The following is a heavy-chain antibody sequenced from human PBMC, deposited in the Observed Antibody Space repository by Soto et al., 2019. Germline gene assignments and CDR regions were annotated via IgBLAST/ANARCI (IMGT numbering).Heavy chain of an antibody. CDR2: INAGNGNT. D-gene: IGHD2-8*01. J-gene: IGHJ4*02. V-gene: IGHV1-3*01. CDR3: ARYFRLKGFFDY. CDR1: GYTFTSYA. Sequence: GASVKVSCKASGYTFTSYAMHWVRQAPGQRLEWMGWINAGNGNTKYSQKFQGRVTITRDTSASTAYMELSSLRSEDTAVYYCARYFRLKGFFDYWGQGTLVTVSS.